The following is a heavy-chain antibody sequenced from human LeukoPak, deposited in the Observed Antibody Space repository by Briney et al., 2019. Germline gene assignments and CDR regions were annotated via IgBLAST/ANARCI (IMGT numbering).Heavy chain of an antibody. CDR3: TRMTTGHDY. D-gene: IGHD4-17*01. CDR1: GVSFDDYY. CDR2: INHSGHT. Sequence: SETLSLTCAVSGVSFDDYYWSWVRQTPGKGLEWIGEINHSGHTNDSPSLKSRVTLSIDTSRKQFSLNLRSVTVADAGIYYCTRMTTGHDYWGQGTLVTVSS. V-gene: IGHV4-34*01. J-gene: IGHJ4*02.